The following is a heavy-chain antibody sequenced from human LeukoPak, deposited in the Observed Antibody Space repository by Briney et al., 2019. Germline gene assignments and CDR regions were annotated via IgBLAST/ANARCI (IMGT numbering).Heavy chain of an antibody. Sequence: ASVKVSCKASGYTFTSYGISWVRQAPGQGLEWMGWISAYNGNTNYAQKLQGRVTMTTDPSTSTAYMELRSLRSDDTAVYYCARGGSVLLWFGVLLGFDYWGQGTLVTVSS. V-gene: IGHV1-18*01. CDR3: ARGGSVLLWFGVLLGFDY. CDR2: ISAYNGNT. CDR1: GYTFTSYG. J-gene: IGHJ4*02. D-gene: IGHD3-10*01.